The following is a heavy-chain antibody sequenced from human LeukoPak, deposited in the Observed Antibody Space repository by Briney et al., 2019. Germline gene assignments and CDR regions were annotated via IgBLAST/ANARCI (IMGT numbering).Heavy chain of an antibody. D-gene: IGHD6-19*01. CDR2: ISAYNGNT. V-gene: IGHV1-18*01. CDR1: GYTFITYD. Sequence: VASVKVSCKASGYTFITYDISWVRQGPGQGLEWMGWISAYNGNTNYAQKLQGRVTMTTDTSTNTAYMELRSLRSDDTAVYYCARSALADTLSAYYFDYWGQGTLVTVSS. J-gene: IGHJ4*02. CDR3: ARSALADTLSAYYFDY.